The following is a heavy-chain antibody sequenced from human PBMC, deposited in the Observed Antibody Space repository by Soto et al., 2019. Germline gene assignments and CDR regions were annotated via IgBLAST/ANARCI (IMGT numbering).Heavy chain of an antibody. CDR3: ARVVGSSGYYYSFAY. D-gene: IGHD3-22*01. Sequence: ASVKVSCKTSGYTFTVYYINCVLQSPLQGLEWMGWINPNGGGTKYAQKFQGWVTMTRDTSISTAYMEVSRLTPDDTAVYYCARVVGSSGYYYSFAYWGQGTLVTVSS. CDR2: INPNGGGT. V-gene: IGHV1-2*04. CDR1: GYTFTVYY. J-gene: IGHJ4*02.